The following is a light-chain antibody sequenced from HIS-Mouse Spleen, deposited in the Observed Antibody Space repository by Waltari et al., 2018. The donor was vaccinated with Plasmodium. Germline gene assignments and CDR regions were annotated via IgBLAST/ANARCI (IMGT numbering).Light chain of an antibody. Sequence: EMVLTQSPAPLSLSPGERAPLSCRASQSVSSYLACYQQKPAQAPRLLIYDASNRATGIPARFSGSGSGTDFTLTISSLEPEDFAVYYCQQRSNWPRVLTFGGGTKVEIK. CDR1: QSVSSY. J-gene: IGKJ4*01. V-gene: IGKV3-11*01. CDR2: DAS. CDR3: QQRSNWPRVLT.